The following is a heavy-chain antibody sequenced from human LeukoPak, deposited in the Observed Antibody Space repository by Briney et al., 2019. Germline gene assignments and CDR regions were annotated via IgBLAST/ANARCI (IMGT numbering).Heavy chain of an antibody. CDR1: GFTFSSYS. CDR2: ISSSSSYI. J-gene: IGHJ4*02. V-gene: IGHV3-21*01. CDR3: ARGRRLNSSGWFPRYFDY. Sequence: GGSLRLSCAASGFTFSSYSMNWVRQAPGKGLEWVSSISSSSSYIYYADSVKGRFTISRGNAKNSLYLQMNSLRAEDTAVYYCARGRRLNSSGWFPRYFDYWGQGTLVTVSS. D-gene: IGHD6-19*01.